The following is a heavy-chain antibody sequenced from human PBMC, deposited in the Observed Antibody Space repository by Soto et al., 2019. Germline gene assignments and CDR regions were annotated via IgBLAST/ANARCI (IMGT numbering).Heavy chain of an antibody. CDR3: ANDSSRPVVAATAYDY. J-gene: IGHJ4*02. D-gene: IGHD2-15*01. V-gene: IGHV3-23*01. CDR1: GFTFSSYA. CDR2: ISGSGGST. Sequence: EVQLLESGGGLVQPGGSLRLSCAASGFTFSSYAMSWVRQAPGKGLEWVSVISGSGGSTYYADSVKGRFTFTRDNSKNTLYLQMNSLRAEDTAVSYGANDSSRPVVAATAYDYWGQGTLVTVSS.